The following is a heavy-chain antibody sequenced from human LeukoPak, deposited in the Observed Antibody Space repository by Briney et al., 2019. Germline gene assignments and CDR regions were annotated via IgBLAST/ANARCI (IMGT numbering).Heavy chain of an antibody. D-gene: IGHD3-22*01. CDR1: GSTFSSYG. CDR3: ARFTEYESSGTVFDY. CDR2: IWYDGSNK. J-gene: IGHJ4*02. Sequence: PGGSLRLSCAASGSTFSSYGMHWVRQAPAKGLEWVAVIWYDGSNKYYADSVKGRFTGSRDNSKNTLYLQMNSLRAEDTAAHYCARFTEYESSGTVFDYWGQGTLVTVSS. V-gene: IGHV3-33*01.